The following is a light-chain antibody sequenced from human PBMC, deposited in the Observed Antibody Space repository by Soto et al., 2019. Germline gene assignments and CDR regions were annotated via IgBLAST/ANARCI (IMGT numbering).Light chain of an antibody. V-gene: IGKV1-5*03. Sequence: DIQLTQSPSFLSASVGDRVTVTCRASQSISNWLAWYQQKPEKAPKILIYKTSSLESGVPSRFSGSGSGTEFTLTISSLQPDDFATYYCQQYNGYRWTFGQGTKVDI. J-gene: IGKJ1*01. CDR3: QQYNGYRWT. CDR1: QSISNW. CDR2: KTS.